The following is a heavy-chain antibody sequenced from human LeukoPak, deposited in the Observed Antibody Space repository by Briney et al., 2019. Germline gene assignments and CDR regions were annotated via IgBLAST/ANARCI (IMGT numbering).Heavy chain of an antibody. J-gene: IGHJ3*02. Sequence: GGSLRLSCAASGFTFSDYYMGWIRQAPGKGLEWVSFISLGSGNTIYYADSVKGRFTISRDNAKNTLYVQMNSLRAEDTAVYYCSTGSGHAFDIWGRGTMVTVSS. CDR2: ISLGSGNTI. V-gene: IGHV3-11*04. CDR3: STGSGHAFDI. CDR1: GFTFSDYY. D-gene: IGHD3-10*01.